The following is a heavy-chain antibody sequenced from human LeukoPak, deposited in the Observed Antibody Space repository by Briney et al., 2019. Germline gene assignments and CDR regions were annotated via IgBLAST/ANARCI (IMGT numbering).Heavy chain of an antibody. CDR3: VKDRNFRDLDSLDI. CDR1: GFTFSSYW. D-gene: IGHD4-11*01. J-gene: IGHJ3*02. CDR2: IKQDGSEK. V-gene: IGHV3-7*03. Sequence: GGSLRLSCAASGFTFSSYWMSWVRQAPGKGLEWVANIKQDGSEKYYVDSVKGRFTISRDNAKNSLYLQVNNLSAEDTAFYYCVKDRNFRDLDSLDIWGQGTMVTVSS.